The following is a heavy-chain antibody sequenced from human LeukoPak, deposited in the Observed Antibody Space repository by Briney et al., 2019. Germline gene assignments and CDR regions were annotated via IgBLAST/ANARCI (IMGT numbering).Heavy chain of an antibody. Sequence: GGSLRPSCAASGFTFSSYAMHWVRQAPGKGLEWVAVISYDGSTKYYADSVKGRFTISRDNSKNTLYLQMNSLRAEDTAVYYCARVLVVGGATIFPYYYYGMDVWGQGTTVTVSS. CDR1: GFTFSSYA. J-gene: IGHJ6*02. CDR2: ISYDGSTK. CDR3: ARVLVVGGATIFPYYYYGMDV. V-gene: IGHV3-30-3*01. D-gene: IGHD1-26*01.